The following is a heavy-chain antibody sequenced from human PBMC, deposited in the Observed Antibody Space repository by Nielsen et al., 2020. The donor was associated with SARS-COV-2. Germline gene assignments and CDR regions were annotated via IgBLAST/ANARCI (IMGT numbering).Heavy chain of an antibody. CDR1: GGSITTYY. CDR3: ARDDDNWGSLAY. V-gene: IGHV4-59*13. CDR2: IYYSGNT. D-gene: IGHD7-27*01. Sequence: ETLSLTCAVSGGSITTYYWHWIRQSPGKGLEWIGYIYYSGNTNYNPFLKSRVTISVDTSKNQFSLKLSSVTAADTAVYYCARDDDNWGSLAYWGQGTLVTVSS. J-gene: IGHJ4*02.